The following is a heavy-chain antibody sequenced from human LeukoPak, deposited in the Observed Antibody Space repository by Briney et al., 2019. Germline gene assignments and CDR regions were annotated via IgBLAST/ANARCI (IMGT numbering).Heavy chain of an antibody. CDR3: ARDLYASGNYRSYWYFDL. Sequence: SETLSLTCAVSGGSISSGGYSWSWIRQPPGKGLEWIGYIYHSGSTYYNPSLKSRVTISVDTSKKQFSLKLNSVTAADTAVYYCARDLYASGNYRSYWYFDLWGRGTLVTVSS. J-gene: IGHJ2*01. CDR1: GGSISSGGYS. D-gene: IGHD3-10*01. V-gene: IGHV4-30-2*01. CDR2: IYHSGST.